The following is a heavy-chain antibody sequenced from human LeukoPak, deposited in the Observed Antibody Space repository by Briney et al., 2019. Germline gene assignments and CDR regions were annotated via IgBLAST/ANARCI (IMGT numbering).Heavy chain of an antibody. CDR2: ISTSSSTI. CDR1: GFSFGTYT. V-gene: IGHV3-48*01. CDR3: VREHSSLFDY. Sequence: GGSLRLSCAASGFSFGTYTMNWVRQAPGKGLEWLSYISTSSSTIQYADSVRGRFTISRDNAKNSLYLQMNSLRVEDTAVYYCVREHSSLFDYWGQGTLVTVSS. D-gene: IGHD6-6*01. J-gene: IGHJ4*02.